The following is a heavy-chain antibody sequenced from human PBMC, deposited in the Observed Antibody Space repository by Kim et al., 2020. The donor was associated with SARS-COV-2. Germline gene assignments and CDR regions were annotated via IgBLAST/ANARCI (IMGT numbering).Heavy chain of an antibody. J-gene: IGHJ4*02. D-gene: IGHD5-18*01. Sequence: NPSLKSRVTISVDTSKNQFSLRLTSVTAADTAVYYCARGQGYSYGLPDYWGQGTLVTVSS. CDR3: ARGQGYSYGLPDY. V-gene: IGHV4-34*01.